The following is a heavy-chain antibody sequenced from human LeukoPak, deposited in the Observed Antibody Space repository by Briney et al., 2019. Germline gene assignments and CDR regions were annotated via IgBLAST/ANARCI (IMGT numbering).Heavy chain of an antibody. V-gene: IGHV3-43*02. J-gene: IGHJ6*02. Sequence: GGSLRLSCAASGFTFDDYAMHWVRHAPGKGLEWVSLISGDGGSTYYADSVKGRFTISRDNSKNSLYLQMNSLRTEDTALYYCAKALTSIYYYYGMDVWGQGTTVTVSS. CDR2: ISGDGGST. D-gene: IGHD3-3*01. CDR3: AKALTSIYYYYGMDV. CDR1: GFTFDDYA.